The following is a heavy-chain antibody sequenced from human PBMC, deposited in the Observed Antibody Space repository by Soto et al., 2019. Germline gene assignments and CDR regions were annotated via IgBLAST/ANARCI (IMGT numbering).Heavy chain of an antibody. CDR1: GFTFSNYD. CDR3: ARAARWLQSRYFDL. D-gene: IGHD5-12*01. V-gene: IGHV3-13*01. J-gene: IGHJ2*01. Sequence: ESLKISCAASGFTFSNYDMHWVRQTTGKGLEWVSAIDIAGATYYPDSVKGRFTISREKAKNSLYLQMNSLRADDTAVYYCARAARWLQSRYFDLWGRGTLVTVSS. CDR2: IDIAGAT.